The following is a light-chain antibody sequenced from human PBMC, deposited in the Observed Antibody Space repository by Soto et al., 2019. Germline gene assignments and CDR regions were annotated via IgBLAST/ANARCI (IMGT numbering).Light chain of an antibody. CDR3: GTWDSSLSAVV. V-gene: IGLV1-51*02. CDR1: SSNIGNKY. J-gene: IGLJ2*01. Sequence: QSVLTQPPSVSAAPGQKVTISCSGSSSNIGNKYVSWYQQIPGTAPKLLIYENNKRPSGIPDRFSGSKSGTSATLGITGLQTGDEADYYCGTWDSSLSAVVFGGGTKLTVL. CDR2: ENN.